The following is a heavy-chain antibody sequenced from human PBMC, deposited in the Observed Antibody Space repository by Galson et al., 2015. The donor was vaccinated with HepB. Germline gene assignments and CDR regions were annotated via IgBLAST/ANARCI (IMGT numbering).Heavy chain of an antibody. CDR3: ASGDSMVRGRHYYYYGMDV. D-gene: IGHD3-10*01. J-gene: IGHJ6*02. V-gene: IGHV3-66*01. CDR2: IYSGGST. CDR1: GFTVSSNY. Sequence: SLRLSCAASGFTVSSNYMSWVRQAPGKGLEWVSVIYSGGSTYYADSVKGRFTISRDNSKNTLYLQMNSLRAEDTAVYYCASGDSMVRGRHYYYYGMDVWGQGTTVTVSS.